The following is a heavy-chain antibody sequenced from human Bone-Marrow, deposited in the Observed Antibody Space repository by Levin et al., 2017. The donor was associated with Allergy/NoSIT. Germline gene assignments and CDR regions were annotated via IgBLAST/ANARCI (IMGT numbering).Heavy chain of an antibody. V-gene: IGHV3-30*03. CDR3: VTGVRRGGDLGPYYYGLDV. CDR1: GFTFSNYG. Sequence: GESLKISCAASGFTFSNYGMHWVRQAPGKGLEWVAVISSDGINKFYADSVKGRFIISRDNSRNTLYLQMDSLRPEDTAVYYGVTGVRRGGDLGPYYYGLDVWGQGTTVTVSS. CDR2: ISSDGINK. J-gene: IGHJ6*02. D-gene: IGHD2-21*02.